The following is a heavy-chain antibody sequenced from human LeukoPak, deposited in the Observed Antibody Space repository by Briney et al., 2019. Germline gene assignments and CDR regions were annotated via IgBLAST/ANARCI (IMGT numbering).Heavy chain of an antibody. V-gene: IGHV4-59*01. CDR2: IYYSGST. Sequence: PSETLSLTCTVSGGSISSYYWSWIRQPPGKGLEWIGYIYYSGSTNYNPSLKSRVTISVYTSKNQFSLKLSSVTAADTAVYYCAREGRLLWFGESTADAFDIWGQGTMVTVSS. J-gene: IGHJ3*02. CDR1: GGSISSYY. CDR3: AREGRLLWFGESTADAFDI. D-gene: IGHD3-10*01.